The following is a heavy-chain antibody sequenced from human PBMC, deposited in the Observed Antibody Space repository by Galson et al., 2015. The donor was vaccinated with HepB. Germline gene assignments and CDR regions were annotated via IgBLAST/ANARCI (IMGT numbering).Heavy chain of an antibody. D-gene: IGHD2-15*01. CDR3: ARHGQQLILGLDS. CDR1: GYSFTNYW. J-gene: IGHJ4*02. Sequence: QSGAEVKKPGESLRISCEGSGYSFTNYWISWVRQMPGKGLEWMGRIDPSDSYTNYRPSLQGHVTISVDKSTGTAYLQWSSLRASDTAMYYCARHGQQLILGLDSWGQGTPVIVSS. V-gene: IGHV5-10-1*01. CDR2: IDPSDSYT.